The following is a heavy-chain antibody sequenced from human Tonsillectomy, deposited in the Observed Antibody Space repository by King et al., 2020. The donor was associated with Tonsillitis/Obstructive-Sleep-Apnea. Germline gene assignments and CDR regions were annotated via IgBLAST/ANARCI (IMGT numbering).Heavy chain of an antibody. Sequence: EQLVQSGAEVKKPGASLRISCKGSGYSFTSYWISWVRQMPGKGVEWMGRIDPSDSYTKYSPSFQGHVTISADKSITTAYLQWSSLKASDTAMYYCARHDGPSTDYWGQGTLVTVSS. CDR3: ARHDGPSTDY. CDR1: GYSFTSYW. J-gene: IGHJ4*02. V-gene: IGHV5-10-1*01. CDR2: IDPSDSYT. D-gene: IGHD2-8*01.